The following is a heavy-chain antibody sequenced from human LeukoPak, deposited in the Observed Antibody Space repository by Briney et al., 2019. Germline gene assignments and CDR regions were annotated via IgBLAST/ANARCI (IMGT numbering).Heavy chain of an antibody. V-gene: IGHV1-2*02. CDR2: INPNSGGT. Sequence: ASVKVSCKASGYTFTGYYLHWVRQAPGRGLEWMGWINPNSGGTNYAQKFHGRVTMTRHTSISTAYMELSRLRSDDTAVYYCAREKGLNWFDPWGQGTLVTVSS. CDR3: AREKGLNWFDP. CDR1: GYTFTGYY. J-gene: IGHJ5*02.